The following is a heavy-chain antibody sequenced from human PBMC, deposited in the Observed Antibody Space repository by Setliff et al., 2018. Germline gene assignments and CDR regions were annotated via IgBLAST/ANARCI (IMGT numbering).Heavy chain of an antibody. Sequence: EASVKVSCKASGYTFTSHYMHWVRQAPGLGLEWMGTINPSSGRTSYAQKFQGRVNMTRDTSTSTVYMDMSSLRSEDTAVYYCATDYGDYGGDYWGQGTLVTVSS. CDR3: ATDYGDYGGDY. D-gene: IGHD4-17*01. CDR2: INPSSGRT. V-gene: IGHV1-46*01. CDR1: GYTFTSHY. J-gene: IGHJ4*02.